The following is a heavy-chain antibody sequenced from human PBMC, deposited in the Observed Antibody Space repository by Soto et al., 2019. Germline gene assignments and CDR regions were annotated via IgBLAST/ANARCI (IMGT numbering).Heavy chain of an antibody. Sequence: HPGGSLRLSCAASGFSLCTNTMHWVRQVPGKGLEWVASISNDGRRKYYADFVKGRFTISRDTANNILYLEMNSLRAEDTSLYYCARVATAMTYDFWGQGTQVTGPS. CDR1: GFSLCTNT. CDR3: ARVATAMTYDF. CDR2: ISNDGRRK. V-gene: IGHV3-30*04. D-gene: IGHD2-21*02. J-gene: IGHJ4*02.